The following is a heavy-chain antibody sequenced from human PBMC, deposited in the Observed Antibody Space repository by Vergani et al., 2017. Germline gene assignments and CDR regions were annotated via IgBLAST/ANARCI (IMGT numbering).Heavy chain of an antibody. J-gene: IGHJ4*02. Sequence: EVQLVQSGAEVKKPGESLKISCKGSGYSFTSYCIGWVRQMPGKGLEWMGIIYPGDSDTRYSPSFQGQVTISADKSISTAYLQWSSMKASDTAMYYCASLYYYGSGSYYNVRGGGIPTHWGQGTLGTVSS. CDR3: ASLYYYGSGSYYNVRGGGIPTH. V-gene: IGHV5-51*01. CDR2: IYPGDSDT. CDR1: GYSFTSYC. D-gene: IGHD3-10*01.